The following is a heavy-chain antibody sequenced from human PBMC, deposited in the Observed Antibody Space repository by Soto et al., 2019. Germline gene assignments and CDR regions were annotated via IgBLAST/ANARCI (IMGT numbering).Heavy chain of an antibody. Sequence: ASVKVSCKASGFTFTSSAVQWVRQARGQRLEWIGWIVVGSGNTNYAQKFQERVTITRDMSTSTAYMELSSLRSEDTAVYYCAAASVVVKYYYYYGMDVWGQGTTVTVSS. CDR3: AAASVVVKYYYYYGMDV. V-gene: IGHV1-58*01. CDR2: IVVGSGNT. J-gene: IGHJ6*02. D-gene: IGHD2-21*01. CDR1: GFTFTSSA.